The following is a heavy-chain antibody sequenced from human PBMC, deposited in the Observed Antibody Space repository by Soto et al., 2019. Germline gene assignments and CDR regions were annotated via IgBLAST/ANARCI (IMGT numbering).Heavy chain of an antibody. CDR2: LSRGGGTT. CDR1: GFTFSSHG. J-gene: IGHJ3*01. V-gene: IGHV3-23*01. Sequence: AGGSLRLSCAASGFTFSSHGMSLVRQAPGKGLEWIAGLSRGGGTTYYADSVKGRFTISRDNSKNTLDLIMNSLKVEDTALYYCAKDGQYRTDGFDVWGQGTMVTVSS. D-gene: IGHD6-6*01. CDR3: AKDGQYRTDGFDV.